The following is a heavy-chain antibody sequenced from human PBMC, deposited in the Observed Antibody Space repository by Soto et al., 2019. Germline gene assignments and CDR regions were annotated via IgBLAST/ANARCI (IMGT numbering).Heavy chain of an antibody. CDR2: ISSSSSYI. V-gene: IGHV3-21*01. CDR1: GFTFSSYS. Sequence: EVQLVDSGGGLVKPGGSLRLSCAASGFTFSSYSMNWVRQAPGKGLEWVSSISSSSSYIYYADSVKGRFTISRDNAKNSLYLQMNSLRAEDTAVYYCARDIPGIDGVFDYWGQGTLVTVSS. D-gene: IGHD1-20*01. CDR3: ARDIPGIDGVFDY. J-gene: IGHJ4*02.